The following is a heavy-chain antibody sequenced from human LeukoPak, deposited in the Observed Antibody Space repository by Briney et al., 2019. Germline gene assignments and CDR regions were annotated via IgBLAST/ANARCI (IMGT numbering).Heavy chain of an antibody. D-gene: IGHD4-23*01. V-gene: IGHV3-30*18. CDR1: GFTFSSYG. CDR2: ISDDGSNK. Sequence: GGSLRLSCAASGFTFSSYGMHWVRQAPGKGLEWVAVISDDGSNKYYGDSVKGRFTISRDNPKNTLYLQMNSLRAEDTAIYYCTKGDGRTFGGKPDYWGQGTLVTVCS. CDR3: TKGDGRTFGGKPDY. J-gene: IGHJ4*02.